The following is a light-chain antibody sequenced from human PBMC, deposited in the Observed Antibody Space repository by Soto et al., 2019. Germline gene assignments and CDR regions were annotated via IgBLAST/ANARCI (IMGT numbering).Light chain of an antibody. V-gene: IGLV1-40*01. CDR2: GNN. CDR1: SSNIGTGYD. Sequence: QSVLTQPPSVSGAPGQRVTISCTGSSSNIGTGYDVHWYQQLPGTAPKLLIYGNNNRPSGVPDRFSGSKSGTSASLAITGLQAEDEADYYCTSYTITHIPVIFGGGTKLTVL. CDR3: TSYTITHIPVI. J-gene: IGLJ2*01.